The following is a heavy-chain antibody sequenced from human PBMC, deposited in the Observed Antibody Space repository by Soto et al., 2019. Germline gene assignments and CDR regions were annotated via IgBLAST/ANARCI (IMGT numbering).Heavy chain of an antibody. D-gene: IGHD2-2*02. CDR1: GDSIGSTTFY. CDR3: ARRCISISCFTF. CDR2: IYYPGST. Sequence: QLQLQESGPGLVEPSETLSLTCTVSGDSIGSTTFYWGWIRQAPGKGLEWIGNIYYPGSTNYNPSFKSRITMSVDTSKNHFALRLGSVPAAETAVYYRARRCISISCFTFWGQGILVIVSS. V-gene: IGHV4-39*01. J-gene: IGHJ4*02.